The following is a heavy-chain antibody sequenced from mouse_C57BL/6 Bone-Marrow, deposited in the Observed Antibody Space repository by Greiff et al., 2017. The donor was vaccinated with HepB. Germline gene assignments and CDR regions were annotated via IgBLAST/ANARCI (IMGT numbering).Heavy chain of an antibody. CDR3: ARRGRRQLRLRAMDY. V-gene: IGHV1-69*01. Sequence: VQLQQPGAELVMPGASVKLSCKASGYTFTSYWMHWVKQIPGQGLEWIGEIDPSDSYTNYNQKFKGKSTLTVDKSSSTAYMQLSSLTSEDSAVYYCARRGRRQLRLRAMDYWGQGTSVTVSS. J-gene: IGHJ4*01. CDR1: GYTFTSYW. D-gene: IGHD3-2*02. CDR2: IDPSDSYT.